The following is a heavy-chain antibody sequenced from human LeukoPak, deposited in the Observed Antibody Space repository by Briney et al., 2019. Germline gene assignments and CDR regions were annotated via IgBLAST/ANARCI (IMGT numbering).Heavy chain of an antibody. CDR2: IFDSGIT. J-gene: IGHJ4*02. V-gene: IGHV4-61*01. CDR1: GPSVNGGNFY. CDR3: ARGAGSYYFAF. D-gene: IGHD1-26*01. Sequence: SETLSLTCTVSGPSVNGGNFYWAWIRQTPGKGLEWIGYIFDSGITRYNPSLKSRVAISIDTSNNQFSLKLTSVTPADTALYYCARGAGSYYFAFWGQGTLVIVSS.